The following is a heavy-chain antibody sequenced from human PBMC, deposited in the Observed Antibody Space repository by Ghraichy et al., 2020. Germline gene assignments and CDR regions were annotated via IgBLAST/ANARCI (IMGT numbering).Heavy chain of an antibody. CDR3: AKDSSYYDILTGYFGY. D-gene: IGHD3-9*01. J-gene: IGHJ4*02. CDR1: GFTFSSYA. V-gene: IGHV3-23*01. Sequence: GSLRLSCAASGFTFSSYAMSWVRQAPGKGLEWVSAISGSGGSTYYADSVKGRFTISRDNSKNTLYLQMNSLRAEDTAVYYCAKDSSYYDILTGYFGYWGQGTLVTVSS. CDR2: ISGSGGST.